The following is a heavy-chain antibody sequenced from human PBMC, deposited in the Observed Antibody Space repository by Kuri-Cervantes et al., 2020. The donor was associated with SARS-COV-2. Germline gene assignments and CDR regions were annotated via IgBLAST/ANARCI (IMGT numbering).Heavy chain of an antibody. D-gene: IGHD3-10*01. CDR1: EFTVSSNY. J-gene: IGHJ3*02. CDR2: IYSGGST. Sequence: GGSLRLSCAASEFTVSSNYMSWVRQAPGKGLEWVSVIYSGGSTYYADSVKGRFTISRDNSKNTLYLQMNSLRAEDTAVYYCATQPRGLWFGELEAFDIWGQGTMVTVSS. V-gene: IGHV3-53*01. CDR3: ATQPRGLWFGELEAFDI.